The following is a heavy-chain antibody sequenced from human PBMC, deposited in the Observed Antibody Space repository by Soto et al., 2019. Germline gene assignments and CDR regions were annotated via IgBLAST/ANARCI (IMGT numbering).Heavy chain of an antibody. Sequence: QVQLQESGPGLVKPSETLSLTCTVSVGSISSYYWSWIRQPPGKGLEWIWYIYYSGSTNYNPSLKSRVTISVDTSKNQFSLRLSSVTAADTAVYYCARGWWPSFDFWGRGTLVTVSS. CDR3: ARGWWPSFDF. CDR1: VGSISSYY. CDR2: IYYSGST. D-gene: IGHD2-15*01. V-gene: IGHV4-59*01. J-gene: IGHJ4*02.